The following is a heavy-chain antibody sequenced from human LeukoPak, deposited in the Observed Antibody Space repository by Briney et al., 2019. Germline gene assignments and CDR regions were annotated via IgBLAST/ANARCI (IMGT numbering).Heavy chain of an antibody. J-gene: IGHJ3*02. Sequence: SETLSLTCTVSGGSISSGGYYWSWIRQHPGKGLEWIGYIYYSGSTYYNPSLKSRVTISVDTSKNQFSLKLSSVTAADTAVYYCARAINNAFDIWGQGTTVTVSS. CDR2: IYYSGST. CDR3: ARAINNAFDI. D-gene: IGHD2-21*01. CDR1: GGSISSGGYY. V-gene: IGHV4-31*03.